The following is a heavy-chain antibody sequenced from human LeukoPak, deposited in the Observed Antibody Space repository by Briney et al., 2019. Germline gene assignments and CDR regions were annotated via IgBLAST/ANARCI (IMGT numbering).Heavy chain of an antibody. V-gene: IGHV4-59*01. CDR3: ARDGHVMITFGGVVPDAFDI. CDR1: GGSISSYY. J-gene: IGHJ3*02. Sequence: SETLSLTCTVSGGSISSYYWSWIRQPPGKGLEWIGYIYYSGSTNYNPSLKSRVTISVDTSKNQFSLKLSSVTAADTAVYYCARDGHVMITFGGVVPDAFDIWGQGTIVTVSS. CDR2: IYYSGST. D-gene: IGHD3-16*01.